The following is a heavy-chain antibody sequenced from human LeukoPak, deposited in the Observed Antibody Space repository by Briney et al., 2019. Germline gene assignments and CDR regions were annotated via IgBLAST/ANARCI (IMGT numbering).Heavy chain of an antibody. CDR3: ARDTPGEESH. D-gene: IGHD2-2*01. CDR2: IKQDGSEK. V-gene: IGHV3-7*01. CDR1: GFTFSAYW. J-gene: IGHJ4*02. Sequence: PGGSLRLSCSASGFTFSAYWMSRVRQAPGKGLEWVANIKQDGSEKYYVDSVKGRFTISRDNAKNSLYLQMNSLRGEDTAVYYCARDTPGEESHWGQGTLVTVSS.